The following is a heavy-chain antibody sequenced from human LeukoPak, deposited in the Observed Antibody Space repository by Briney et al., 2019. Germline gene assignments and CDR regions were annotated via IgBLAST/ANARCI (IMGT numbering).Heavy chain of an antibody. CDR1: GGSISSSSYY. CDR2: IYYSGST. V-gene: IGHV4-39*07. D-gene: IGHD3-10*01. Sequence: PSETLSLTCTVSGGSISSSSYYWGGIRQPPGKGLEWIGSIYYSGSTNNNPSLKSRVTISLDTSKDQISLKMTSVTAADTAVYYCVTHYASGFDIWGQGTLVTVSS. CDR3: VTHYASGFDI. J-gene: IGHJ3*02.